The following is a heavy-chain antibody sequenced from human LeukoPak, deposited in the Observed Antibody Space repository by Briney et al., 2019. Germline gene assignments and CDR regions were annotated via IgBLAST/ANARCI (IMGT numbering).Heavy chain of an antibody. D-gene: IGHD3-22*01. CDR3: ARERSGYYDSSGYSSWVYFDY. V-gene: IGHV4-30-4*01. Sequence: SETLSLTCTVSGGSINNDNYYRSWIRQPPGKGLEWIGYIYYSGSTYYNPSLKSRVTISVDTSKNQFSLKLCSVTAADTAVYYCARERSGYYDSSGYSSWVYFDYWGQGTLVTVSS. CDR1: GGSINNDNYY. CDR2: IYYSGST. J-gene: IGHJ4*02.